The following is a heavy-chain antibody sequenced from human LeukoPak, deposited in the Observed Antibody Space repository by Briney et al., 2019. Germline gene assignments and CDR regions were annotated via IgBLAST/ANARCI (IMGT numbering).Heavy chain of an antibody. Sequence: GGSLRLSCAASGFSFSSYWMHWVRQAPGKGLLWVSRINTDGSATYYADSVKGRFTISRDNAKNTVYLQMDSLRVEDTAVYYCATYCSGGSCGYWGQGTLVTVSS. CDR1: GFSFSSYW. J-gene: IGHJ4*02. CDR3: ATYCSGGSCGY. V-gene: IGHV3-74*01. D-gene: IGHD2-15*01. CDR2: INTDGSAT.